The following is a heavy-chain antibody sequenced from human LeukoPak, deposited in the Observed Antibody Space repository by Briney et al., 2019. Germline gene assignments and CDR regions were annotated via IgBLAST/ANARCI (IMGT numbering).Heavy chain of an antibody. CDR2: VHSSGDT. Sequence: SETLSLTCTVSGGSVSSYYWSWIRQPPGKGLEWIGYVHSSGDTNYNPSLRNRVTISVDTSKNQFSLKLSSVTAADTAVYYCARGRIYNSGRPDYWGQGTLVTASS. V-gene: IGHV4-59*02. D-gene: IGHD6-19*01. J-gene: IGHJ4*02. CDR3: ARGRIYNSGRPDY. CDR1: GGSVSSYY.